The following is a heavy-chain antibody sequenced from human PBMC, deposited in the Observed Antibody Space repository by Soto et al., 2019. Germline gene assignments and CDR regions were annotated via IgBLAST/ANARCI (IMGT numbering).Heavy chain of an antibody. CDR2: IYYSGST. Sequence: SETLSLTCTVSGGSVSSGSYYWSWIRQPPGKGLEWIGYIYYSGSTNYNPSLKSRVTISVDTSKNQFSLKLSSVTAADTAVYYCAREYSSSSSFDYWGKGTRVTVS. J-gene: IGHJ4*02. CDR1: GGSVSSGSYY. D-gene: IGHD6-6*01. CDR3: AREYSSSSSFDY. V-gene: IGHV4-61*01.